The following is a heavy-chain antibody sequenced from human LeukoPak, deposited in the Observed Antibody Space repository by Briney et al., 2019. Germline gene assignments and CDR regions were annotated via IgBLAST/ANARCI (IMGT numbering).Heavy chain of an antibody. Sequence: SSVEVSCKASGGTFSSYAIIWVRQAPGQGLEWMGGIIPIFGTANYAQKFQGRITITTDESTSTAYMELSSLRSEDTAIYYCARGEGYSDWGQGTLVTVSS. CDR2: IIPIFGTA. J-gene: IGHJ4*02. D-gene: IGHD2-15*01. CDR3: ARGEGYSD. V-gene: IGHV1-69*05. CDR1: GGTFSSYA.